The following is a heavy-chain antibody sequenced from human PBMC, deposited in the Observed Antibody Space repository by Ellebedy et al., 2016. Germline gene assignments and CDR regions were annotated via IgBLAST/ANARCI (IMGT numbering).Heavy chain of an antibody. CDR3: TTYPMWAYYYGMDV. J-gene: IGHJ6*02. D-gene: IGHD1-26*01. Sequence: GESLKISCAASGFTFSNAWMNWVRQAPGKGLEWVGRIKSKTDGGTTDYAAPVKGRFTISRDDSKNTLYLQMNSLKTEDTAVYYCTTYPMWAYYYGMDVWGQGTTVTVSS. CDR2: IKSKTDGGTT. V-gene: IGHV3-15*07. CDR1: GFTFSNAW.